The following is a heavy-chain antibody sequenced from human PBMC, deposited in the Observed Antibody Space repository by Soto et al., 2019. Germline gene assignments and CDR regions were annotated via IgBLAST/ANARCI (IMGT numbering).Heavy chain of an antibody. J-gene: IGHJ6*02. CDR2: IYYSGST. D-gene: IGHD1-26*01. CDR3: ARDGRESDYYYGMDV. V-gene: IGHV4-59*01. Sequence: PSETLSLTCTVSGGSISSYYWSWIRQPPGKGLEWIGYIYYSGSTNYNPSLKSRVTISVDTSKNQFSLKLSSVTAADTAVYYCARDGRESDYYYGMDVWGQGTTVTVSS. CDR1: GGSISSYY.